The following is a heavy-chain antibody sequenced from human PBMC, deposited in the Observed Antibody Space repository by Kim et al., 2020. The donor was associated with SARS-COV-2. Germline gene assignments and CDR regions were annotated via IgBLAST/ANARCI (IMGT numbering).Heavy chain of an antibody. CDR3: ARHARLLSSFDL. CDR2: VSYNFYT. D-gene: IGHD3-9*01. CDR1: GQSITDTSSF. Sequence: SETLSLTCSVSGQSITDTSSFWGRVRQAPGAGLEWIASVSYNFYTYYNPSLKSRVAVSVDMSTNQFSLRLHSLNASDAAVYFCARHARLLSSFDLWG. J-gene: IGHJ4*01. V-gene: IGHV4-39*01.